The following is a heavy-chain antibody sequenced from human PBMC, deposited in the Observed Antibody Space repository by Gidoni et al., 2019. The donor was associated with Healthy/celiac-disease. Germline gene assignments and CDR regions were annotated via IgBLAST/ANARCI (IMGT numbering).Heavy chain of an antibody. Sequence: QVQLQESGPGLAKPSETLSLTCTVSGGSISSYYWSWIRQPAGKGLEWIGRIYTSGSTNYNPSRKSRDTMSVDTSKNQFSLKLSSVTAADTAVYYCARDPPYYYDSSGYAIYGMDVWGQGTTVTVSS. CDR1: GGSISSYY. CDR3: ARDPPYYYDSSGYAIYGMDV. V-gene: IGHV4-4*07. CDR2: IYTSGST. D-gene: IGHD3-22*01. J-gene: IGHJ6*02.